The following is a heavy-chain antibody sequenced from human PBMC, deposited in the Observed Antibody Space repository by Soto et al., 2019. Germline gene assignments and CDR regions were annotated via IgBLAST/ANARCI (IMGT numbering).Heavy chain of an antibody. Sequence: SETLSLTCTVSGGSVSSGGYYWSWIRQHPGKGLEWIGYIHYIGSAYYNPSLRSRLTISVDTSKNQFSLKLSSVTAADTALYFCARSYNDFPVAPYYWAQRTLVTVSS. CDR2: IHYIGSA. V-gene: IGHV4-31*03. J-gene: IGHJ4*02. CDR1: GGSVSSGGYY. D-gene: IGHD3-3*01. CDR3: ARSYNDFPVAPYY.